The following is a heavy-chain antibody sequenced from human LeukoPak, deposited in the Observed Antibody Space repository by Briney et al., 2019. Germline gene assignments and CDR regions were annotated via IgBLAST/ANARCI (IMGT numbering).Heavy chain of an antibody. CDR1: GFTFGDYY. D-gene: IGHD6-19*01. V-gene: IGHV3-11*01. CDR2: ISSSGSTI. Sequence: PGGSLRLSCAASGFTFGDYYMSWIRQAPGKGLDWVSYISSSGSTIYYADSVKGRFTISRDNAKTSLYLQMNSLRAEDTAVYYCARGGTRYTSGWYYFDYWGQGTLVTVSS. CDR3: ARGGTRYTSGWYYFDY. J-gene: IGHJ4*02.